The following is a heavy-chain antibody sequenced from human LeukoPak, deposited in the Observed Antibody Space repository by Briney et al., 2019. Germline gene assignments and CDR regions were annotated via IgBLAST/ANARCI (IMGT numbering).Heavy chain of an antibody. D-gene: IGHD6-13*01. J-gene: IGHJ4*02. V-gene: IGHV3-64*01. Sequence: PGGSLRLSCAASGLTFGSYAMHWVRQAPGKGLEYVSAISSNGGSTYYANSVKGRFTISRDNSKNTLYLQMNSLRAEDTAVYYCARGEQLALDCWGQGTLVTVSS. CDR2: ISSNGGST. CDR1: GLTFGSYA. CDR3: ARGEQLALDC.